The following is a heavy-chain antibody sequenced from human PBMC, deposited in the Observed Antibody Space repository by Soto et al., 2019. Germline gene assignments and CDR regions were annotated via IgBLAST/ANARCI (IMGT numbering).Heavy chain of an antibody. CDR1: GGTFSSYA. Sequence: SVKVSCKASGGTFSSYAISWVRQAPGQGLEWMGGIIPIFGTANYAQKFQGRVTITADESTSTAYMELSSLRSEDTAVYYCARGGVVVPAAPYGMDVWGQGTTVTVPS. J-gene: IGHJ6*02. CDR2: IIPIFGTA. V-gene: IGHV1-69*13. D-gene: IGHD2-2*01. CDR3: ARGGVVVPAAPYGMDV.